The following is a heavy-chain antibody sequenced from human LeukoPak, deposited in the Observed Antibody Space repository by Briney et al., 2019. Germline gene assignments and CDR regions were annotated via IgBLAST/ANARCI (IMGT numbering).Heavy chain of an antibody. J-gene: IGHJ3*02. Sequence: GGSLRLSCAASGFTFSSYAMTWVRQAPGKGLEWVSAISGSGGSTYYADSVKGRFTISRDNSKNTLYLQMNSLRAEDTAVYYCAKEYASSGYFATWVNAFDIWGQGTMVTVSS. D-gene: IGHD3-22*01. CDR3: AKEYASSGYFATWVNAFDI. CDR2: ISGSGGST. CDR1: GFTFSSYA. V-gene: IGHV3-23*01.